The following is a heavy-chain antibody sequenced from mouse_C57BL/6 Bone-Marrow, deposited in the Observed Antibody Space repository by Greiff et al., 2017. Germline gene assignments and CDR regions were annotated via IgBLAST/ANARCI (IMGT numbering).Heavy chain of an antibody. J-gene: IGHJ2*01. CDR2: IKPYNGGT. V-gene: IGHV1-19*01. Sequence: VQLQQSGPVLVKPGASVKMSCKASGYTFTDYYMNWVKQSHGKSLEWIGVIKPYNGGTSYNQKFKGKATLTVDKSSSTAYMELNSMTSEDSAVYYCARKAVAPFDYWGQGTTLTVSS. D-gene: IGHD1-1*01. CDR1: GYTFTDYY. CDR3: ARKAVAPFDY.